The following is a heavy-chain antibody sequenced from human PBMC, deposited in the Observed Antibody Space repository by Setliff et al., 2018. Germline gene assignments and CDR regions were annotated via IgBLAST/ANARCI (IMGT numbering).Heavy chain of an antibody. V-gene: IGHV3-7*01. D-gene: IGHD5-18*01. CDR2: INQGGGAQ. CDR3: AKFVGYTYGYDY. J-gene: IGHJ4*02. CDR1: GFTFSSLW. Sequence: PGASLKISCAASGFTFSSLWMSWVRQAPGKGLEWVANINQGGGAQFYVDSVKGRFTISRDNAKNSLYLQMSSLRAEDTAVYYCAKFVGYTYGYDYWGRGTLVTVSS.